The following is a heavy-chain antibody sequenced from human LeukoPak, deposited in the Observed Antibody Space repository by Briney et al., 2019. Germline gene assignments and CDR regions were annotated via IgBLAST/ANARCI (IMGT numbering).Heavy chain of an antibody. D-gene: IGHD3-9*01. CDR3: ARDGANYDILTGHYYYYGMDV. CDR1: GFTFSSYA. J-gene: IGHJ6*02. V-gene: IGHV3-23*01. CDR2: ISGSGGST. Sequence: PGGSLRLSCAASGFTFSSYAMSWVRQAPGKGLEWVSAISGSGGSTYYADSVKGRFTISRDNSKNTLYLQMNSLRAEDTAVYYCARDGANYDILTGHYYYYGMDVWGQGTTVTVSS.